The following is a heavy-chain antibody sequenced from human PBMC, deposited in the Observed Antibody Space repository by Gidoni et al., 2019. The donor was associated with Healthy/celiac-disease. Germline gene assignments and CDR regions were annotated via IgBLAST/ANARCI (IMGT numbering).Heavy chain of an antibody. V-gene: IGHV4-34*01. CDR3: ARIGRGGSYYTRAHYFDY. CDR1: GGSFSGYY. CDR2: INHSGST. J-gene: IGHJ4*02. D-gene: IGHD1-26*01. Sequence: QVQLQQWGAGLLKPSETLSLTCAVYGGSFSGYYWSWIRQPPGKGLEWIGEINHSGSTNYNPSLKSRVTISVDTSKNQFSLKLSSVTAADTAVYYCARIGRGGSYYTRAHYFDYWGQGTLVTVSS.